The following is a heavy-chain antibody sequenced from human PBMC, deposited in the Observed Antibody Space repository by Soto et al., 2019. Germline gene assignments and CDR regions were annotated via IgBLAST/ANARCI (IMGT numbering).Heavy chain of an antibody. D-gene: IGHD3-10*02. CDR3: EGNAICVRGVPDEY. J-gene: IGHJ4*02. CDR1: GFTFSGFW. Sequence: QPGGSLRLSCAASGFTFSGFWMHWVRQAPGKGLEWVSRINSDGSGTTYADSVKGRFTISRDNAKNTVSLQMDSLRVEYTAVYYFEGNAICVRGVPDEYWGQGTPVTVSS. CDR2: INSDGSGT. V-gene: IGHV3-74*03.